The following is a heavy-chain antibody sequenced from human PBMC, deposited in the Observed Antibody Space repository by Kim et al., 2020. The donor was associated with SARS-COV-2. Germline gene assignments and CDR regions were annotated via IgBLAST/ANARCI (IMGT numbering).Heavy chain of an antibody. Sequence: KGRFTISRDNAKNSLYLQMNSLRAEDTAVYYCARVLIVGATTDYYYGMDVWGQGTTVTVSS. D-gene: IGHD1-26*01. CDR3: ARVLIVGATTDYYYGMDV. J-gene: IGHJ6*02. V-gene: IGHV3-11*06.